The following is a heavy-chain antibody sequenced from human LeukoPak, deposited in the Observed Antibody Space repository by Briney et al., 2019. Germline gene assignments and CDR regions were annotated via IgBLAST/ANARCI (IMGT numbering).Heavy chain of an antibody. Sequence: SETLSLTCTVSDGSISGNYWSWIRQPPGKGLEWIGYIYYSGSTNYSPSLKSRVTISVDASKNQFSLKLNSVTAADTAVYYCARTRSSGTCDYRGQGTLVTVSS. J-gene: IGHJ4*02. D-gene: IGHD1-26*01. CDR3: ARTRSSGTCDY. CDR1: DGSISGNY. V-gene: IGHV4-59*01. CDR2: IYYSGST.